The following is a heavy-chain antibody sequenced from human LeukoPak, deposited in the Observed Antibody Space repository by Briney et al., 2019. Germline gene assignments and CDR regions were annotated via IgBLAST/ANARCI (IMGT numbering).Heavy chain of an antibody. Sequence: PGGSLRLSCAASGFTFSDYYMSWIRQAPGKGLEWVSYISSSGSTIYYADSVKGRFTISRDNAKNSLYLQTNSLRAEDTAVYYCASTPTAWFGEFTDAFDIWGQGTMVTVSS. CDR3: ASTPTAWFGEFTDAFDI. J-gene: IGHJ3*02. V-gene: IGHV3-11*01. D-gene: IGHD3-10*01. CDR2: ISSSGSTI. CDR1: GFTFSDYY.